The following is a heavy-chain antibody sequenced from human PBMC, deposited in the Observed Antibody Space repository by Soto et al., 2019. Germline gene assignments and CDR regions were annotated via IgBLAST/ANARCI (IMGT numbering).Heavy chain of an antibody. V-gene: IGHV1-8*01. CDR2: MNPNSGNT. CDR1: GYTFTSYD. Sequence: QVQLVQSGAEVKKPGASVKVACKASGYTFTSYDINWVQQATGQGLEWMGWMNPNSGNTGYAQKFQGRVTMTRNTPKSTVYMELSSRRSEDTAVYYCGRWRTIMIAFGRVIVYYWFDPWGQGTLVTVSS. D-gene: IGHD3-16*02. CDR3: GRWRTIMIAFGRVIVYYWFDP. J-gene: IGHJ5*02.